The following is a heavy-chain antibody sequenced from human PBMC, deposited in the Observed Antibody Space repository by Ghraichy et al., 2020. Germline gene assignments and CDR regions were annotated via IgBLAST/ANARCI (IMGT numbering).Heavy chain of an antibody. CDR2: VNPNNGGT. D-gene: IGHD6-25*01. J-gene: IGHJ6*01. CDR1: GYTFSGFY. CDR3: TRSEATAEPYY. Sequence: ASVKVSCKASGYTFSGFYIHWVRRAPGQGLEWMGCVNPNNGGTKSAQKFQGRVTLTRDPSITTAYMELSRLRSDDTAVYFCTRSEATAEPYY. V-gene: IGHV1-2*02.